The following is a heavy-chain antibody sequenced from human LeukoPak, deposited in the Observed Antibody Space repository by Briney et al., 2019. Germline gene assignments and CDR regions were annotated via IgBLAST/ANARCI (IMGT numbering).Heavy chain of an antibody. Sequence: SETLSLTCTVSGGSISSGDYYWSRLPQPPGKGLEWIGYIYYSGSTYYNPSLKSRVTISVDTSKNQFSLKLSSVTAADTAVYYCARDKTRGFDPWGQGTLVTVSS. CDR3: ARDKTRGFDP. CDR1: GGSISSGDYY. CDR2: IYYSGST. V-gene: IGHV4-30-4*08. J-gene: IGHJ5*02.